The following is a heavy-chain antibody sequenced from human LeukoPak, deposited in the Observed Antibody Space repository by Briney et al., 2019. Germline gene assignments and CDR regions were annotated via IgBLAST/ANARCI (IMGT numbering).Heavy chain of an antibody. CDR2: MNPNSGNT. V-gene: IGHV1-8*02. J-gene: IGHJ5*02. CDR1: GYTFTGYY. D-gene: IGHD1-1*01. Sequence: ASVKVSCKASGYTFTGYYMHWVRQAPGQGLEWMGWMNPNSGNTGYAQKFQGRVTMTRNTSISTAYMELSSLRSEDTAVYYCARKGTARRSWFDPWGQGTLVTVSS. CDR3: ARKGTARRSWFDP.